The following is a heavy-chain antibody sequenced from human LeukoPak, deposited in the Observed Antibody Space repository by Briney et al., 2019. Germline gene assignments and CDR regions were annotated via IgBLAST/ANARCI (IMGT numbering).Heavy chain of an antibody. Sequence: PSETLSLTCAVYGGSFSGYYWSWIRQPPGKGLEWIGEINHSGSTNYNPSLKSRVTISVDTSKNQFSLKLSSVTAADTAVYYCARGYYGSGSTFDYWGQGTLVTVSS. D-gene: IGHD3-10*01. J-gene: IGHJ4*02. CDR2: INHSGST. V-gene: IGHV4-34*01. CDR1: GGSFSGYY. CDR3: ARGYYGSGSTFDY.